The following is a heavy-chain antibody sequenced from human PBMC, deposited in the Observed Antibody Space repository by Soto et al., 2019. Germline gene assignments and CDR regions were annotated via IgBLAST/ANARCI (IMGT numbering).Heavy chain of an antibody. Sequence: ASMKVSCKVSGYTLTELSMHWVRQAPGKGLEWMGGFDPEDGETIYAQKFQGRVTMTEDTSTDTAYMELSILRSEDTAVYYCATDLNSGWLYWGQGTLVTVSS. D-gene: IGHD6-19*01. CDR2: FDPEDGET. CDR1: GYTLTELS. CDR3: ATDLNSGWLY. J-gene: IGHJ4*02. V-gene: IGHV1-24*01.